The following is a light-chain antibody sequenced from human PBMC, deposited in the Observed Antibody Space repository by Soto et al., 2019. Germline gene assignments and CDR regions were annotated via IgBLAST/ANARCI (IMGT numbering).Light chain of an antibody. CDR3: RSYAGSNYYV. J-gene: IGLJ1*01. CDR1: SSDVGAYNY. CDR2: EVS. Sequence: QSALTQPPSASGSPGQSVTISCTGTSSDVGAYNYVSWYQQHPGKAPKLMIYEVSKRPSGVPDRFSGSKSGNTASLTVSGHQAEDEDYYCCRSYAGSNYYVFGPGTKLTVL. V-gene: IGLV2-8*01.